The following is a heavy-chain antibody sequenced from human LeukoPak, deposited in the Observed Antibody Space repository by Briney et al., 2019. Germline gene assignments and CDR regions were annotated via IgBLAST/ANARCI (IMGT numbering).Heavy chain of an antibody. CDR3: AREAPRTDFWSGYYFDY. V-gene: IGHV3-21*01. D-gene: IGHD3-3*01. Sequence: PGGSLRLSCAASGLTFSSYSMNWVRQAPGKRLEWVSSISGTSSYIYYADSVKGRFTISRDNAKNSLYLQMNSLRAEDMAVYYCAREAPRTDFWSGYYFDYWGQGALVTVSS. CDR1: GLTFSSYS. J-gene: IGHJ4*02. CDR2: ISGTSSYI.